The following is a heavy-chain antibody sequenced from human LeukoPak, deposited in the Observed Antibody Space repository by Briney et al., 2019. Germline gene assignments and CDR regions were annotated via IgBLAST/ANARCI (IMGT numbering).Heavy chain of an antibody. CDR3: AKQHAATGGYFDY. J-gene: IGHJ4*02. Sequence: PGGSLRLSCVASGFTNYAMSWVRQAPGKGLEYIATFSVSDGRTYYADSVRGRFTISRDNSKYTLYLQMYSLRAEDTAVYYCAKQHAATGGYFDYWGQGTLVTVSS. V-gene: IGHV3-23*01. CDR1: GFTNYA. CDR2: FSVSDGRT. D-gene: IGHD3-10*01.